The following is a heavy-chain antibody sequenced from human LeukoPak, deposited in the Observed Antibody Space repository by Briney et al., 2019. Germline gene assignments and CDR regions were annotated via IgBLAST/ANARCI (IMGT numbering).Heavy chain of an antibody. CDR3: GVLPAATMLRDF. V-gene: IGHV3-33*01. CDR2: LWDDGINT. J-gene: IGHJ4*02. D-gene: IGHD2-2*01. CDR1: GFTFSTYC. Sequence: GRSLRLSCAASGFTFSTYCMHWVRQAPGKGLEWVAVLWDDGINTSYADSVKGRFTISRDTSQNTLYLQMDSLRAEDTAVYFCGVLPAATMLRDFWGQGTLVTVSS.